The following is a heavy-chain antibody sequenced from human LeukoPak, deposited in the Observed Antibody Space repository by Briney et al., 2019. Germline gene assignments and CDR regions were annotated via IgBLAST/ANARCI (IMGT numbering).Heavy chain of an antibody. J-gene: IGHJ4*02. V-gene: IGHV4-34*01. CDR2: INHSGST. D-gene: IGHD1-26*01. CDR3: ARWEGGSYYDFDY. Sequence: SETLSLTCAVYGGSFSDYYWSWIRQPPGKGLEWIGEINHSGSTNYNPSLKSRVTISEDTSKNQLSLKLSSVTAADTALYYCARWEGGSYYDFDYGGQGTLVSVSS. CDR1: GGSFSDYY.